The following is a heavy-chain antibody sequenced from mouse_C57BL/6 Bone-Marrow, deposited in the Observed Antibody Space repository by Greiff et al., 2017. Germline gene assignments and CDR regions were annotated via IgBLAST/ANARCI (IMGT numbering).Heavy chain of an antibody. CDR1: GFSFNTYA. D-gene: IGHD2-4*01. CDR2: IRSKSNNYAT. CDR3: VRNYDGGFAY. J-gene: IGHJ3*01. Sequence: EVQVVESGGGLVQPKGSLKLSCAASGFSFNTYAMNWVRQAPGKGLEWVARIRSKSNNYATYYADSVKDRFTISRDDSESMLYLQMNNLKTEDTAMYYCVRNYDGGFAYWGQGTLVTVSA. V-gene: IGHV10-1*01.